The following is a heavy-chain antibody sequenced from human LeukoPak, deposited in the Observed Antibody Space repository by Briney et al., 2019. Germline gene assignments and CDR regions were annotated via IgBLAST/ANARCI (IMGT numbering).Heavy chain of an antibody. CDR1: GFTFSSYW. CDR2: INSVGSTT. V-gene: IGHV3-74*01. Sequence: GGSLRLSCAASGFTFSSYWIHWVRQAPGEGLMWVSRINSVGSTTGYADSVKGRFTISRDNAKNTLYLQMNSLRAEDTAVYYCARSTGDYVWGSYRFNWFDPWGQGTLVTVSS. J-gene: IGHJ5*02. CDR3: ARSTGDYVWGSYRFNWFDP. D-gene: IGHD3-16*02.